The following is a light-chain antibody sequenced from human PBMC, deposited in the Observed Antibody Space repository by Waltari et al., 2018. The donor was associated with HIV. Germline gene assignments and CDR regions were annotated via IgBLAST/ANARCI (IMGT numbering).Light chain of an antibody. CDR1: QSISTS. CDR3: QQYYTYPQT. CDR2: GAS. Sequence: IRMTKSPSSFSASTGDRVTITCRASQSISTSLAWYQLKPGKAPKLLIYGASTLQSGVPSRFSGSGSGTDFTLTISCLQSDDFATYSCQQYYTYPQTFGQGTTVEIK. J-gene: IGKJ1*01. V-gene: IGKV1-8*01.